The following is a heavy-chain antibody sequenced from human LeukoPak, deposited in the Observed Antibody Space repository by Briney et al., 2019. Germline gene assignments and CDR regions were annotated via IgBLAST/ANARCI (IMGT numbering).Heavy chain of an antibody. CDR2: IYYSGNT. J-gene: IGHJ3*02. D-gene: IGHD3-16*01. V-gene: IGHV4-59*11. Sequence: SETLSLTCTVSGGSISSHYWSWIRQPPGKGLELIGYIYYSGNTIYNPSLKSRVTISVDTSKNQFSLKLSSVTAADTAVYYCARTYVANSFDIWGQGTMVTVSS. CDR1: GGSISSHY. CDR3: ARTYVANSFDI.